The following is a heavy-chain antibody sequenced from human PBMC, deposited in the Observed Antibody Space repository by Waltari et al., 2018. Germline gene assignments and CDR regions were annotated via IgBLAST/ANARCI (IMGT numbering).Heavy chain of an antibody. J-gene: IGHJ5*01. V-gene: IGHV2-5*02. D-gene: IGHD1-26*01. Sequence: QITLKESGPTLVKPTQTLTLTCTFSGFSLSTSGVGVGWIRQPPGKALEWLALIYWDDDKRYSPSLKSRLTMTKDTSKNQVVRTMTNMDPVDTATYYCAHSQVGARGTNWFDSWGQGILVTVSS. CDR2: IYWDDDK. CDR3: AHSQVGARGTNWFDS. CDR1: GFSLSTSGVG.